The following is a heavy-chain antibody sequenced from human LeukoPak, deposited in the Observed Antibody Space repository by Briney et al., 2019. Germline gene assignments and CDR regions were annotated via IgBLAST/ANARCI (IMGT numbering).Heavy chain of an antibody. D-gene: IGHD2-2*01. CDR1: GFTFSDYY. J-gene: IGHJ4*02. CDR2: ISSSGSTI. Sequence: PGGSLRLSCAASGFTFSDYYMSWIRQAPGKGLEWVSYISSSGSTIYYADSVKGRFTISRDNAKNSLYLQMNSLRAGDTAVYYCAKSFRSTSLDYWGQGTLVTVSS. CDR3: AKSFRSTSLDY. V-gene: IGHV3-11*01.